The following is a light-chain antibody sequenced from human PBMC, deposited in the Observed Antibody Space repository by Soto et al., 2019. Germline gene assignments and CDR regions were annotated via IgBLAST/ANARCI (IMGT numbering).Light chain of an antibody. V-gene: IGKV1-27*01. Sequence: DIQMTQSPTSLSASVGDRVTITCRASQDIRNFVAWYQQKPGKAPKLLIYAASTLQSGVPARFSGTGSGTELTLTINCLQPEDVETSSCQEYSSVPVFGPGTKVETK. CDR3: QEYSSVPV. CDR1: QDIRNF. J-gene: IGKJ3*01. CDR2: AAS.